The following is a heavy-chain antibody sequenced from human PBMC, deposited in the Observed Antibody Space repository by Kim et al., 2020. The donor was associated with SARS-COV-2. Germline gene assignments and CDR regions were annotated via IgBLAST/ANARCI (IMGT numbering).Heavy chain of an antibody. CDR3: AAGHDYASSDPVDY. J-gene: IGHJ4*02. D-gene: IGHD3-22*01. CDR2: INADDAKA. Sequence: ASVKVSCKASGYTFTGLSMHWVRQAPGQGLEWMGSINADDAKAMYAQRVRGRVSMTMDTSTDTAYMELSSLRSEDTAVYYCAAGHDYASSDPVDYWGQGTLVTVSS. V-gene: IGHV1-24*01. CDR1: GYTFTGLS.